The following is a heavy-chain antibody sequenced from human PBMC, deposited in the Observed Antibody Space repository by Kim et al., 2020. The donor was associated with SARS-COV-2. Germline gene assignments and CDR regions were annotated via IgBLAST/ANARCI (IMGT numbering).Heavy chain of an antibody. J-gene: IGHJ4*02. CDR2: IYYSGST. D-gene: IGHD2-15*01. V-gene: IGHV4-39*01. CDR1: GGSISSSSYY. CDR3: ARQGPWVGEYYFDY. Sequence: SETLSLTCTVSGGSISSSSYYWGWIRQPPGKGLEWIGSIYYSGSTYYNPSLKSRVTISVDTSKNQFSLKLSSVTAADTAVYYCARQGPWVGEYYFDYWGQGTLVTVSS.